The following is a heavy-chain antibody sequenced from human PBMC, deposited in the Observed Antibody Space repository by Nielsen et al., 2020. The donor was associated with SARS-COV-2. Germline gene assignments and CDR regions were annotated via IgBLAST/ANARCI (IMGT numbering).Heavy chain of an antibody. J-gene: IGHJ3*02. D-gene: IGHD2-2*01. CDR3: ARGYCSTTSCDAFDI. Sequence: ASVKVSCKASGYTFTSYYMHWVRQAPGQGLEWMGWISAYNGNTNYAQKLQGRLTVTTDTSTNTAYMELRSLRSDDTAVYFCARGYCSTTSCDAFDIWGQGTMVTVSS. CDR2: ISAYNGNT. V-gene: IGHV1-18*04. CDR1: GYTFTSYY.